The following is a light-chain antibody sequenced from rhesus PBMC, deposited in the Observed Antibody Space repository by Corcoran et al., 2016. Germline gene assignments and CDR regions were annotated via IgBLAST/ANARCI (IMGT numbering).Light chain of an antibody. Sequence: QPVLTQPTSLSASPGASARLTCTLRSGISVGSYRIFWYQQKPGSPPRYLLNFHTVSDNHQGSGVPSGFSGSKDVSANAGSLLISGLQSEDEADDCCAVWHSSASVFGGGSKLTVL. J-gene: IGLJ6*01. CDR3: AVWHSSASV. CDR2: FHTVSDN. CDR1: SGISVGSYR. V-gene: IGLV5-83*01.